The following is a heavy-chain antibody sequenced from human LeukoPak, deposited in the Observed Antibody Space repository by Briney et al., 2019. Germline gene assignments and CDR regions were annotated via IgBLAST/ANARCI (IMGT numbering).Heavy chain of an antibody. Sequence: GASVKVSCKASGYTFTSYGISWVRQAPGQGLEWMGWISAYNGNTNYAQKLQGRATMTTDTSTSTAYMELRSLRSDDPAGYYCARDFGDSGSSGWSIWGQGTLVTVSS. CDR1: GYTFTSYG. V-gene: IGHV1-18*01. CDR3: ARDFGDSGSSGWSI. CDR2: ISAYNGNT. D-gene: IGHD3-22*01. J-gene: IGHJ4*02.